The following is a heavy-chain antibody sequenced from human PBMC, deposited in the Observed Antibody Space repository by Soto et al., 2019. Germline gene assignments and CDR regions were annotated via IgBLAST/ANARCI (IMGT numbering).Heavy chain of an antibody. V-gene: IGHV3-15*07. CDR2: IKSKTDGGTT. J-gene: IGHJ4*02. CDR1: GFTFSNAW. Sequence: GGSLRLSCAASGFTFSNAWMNWVRQAPGKGLEWVGRIKSKTDGGTTDYAAPVKGRFTISRDDSKNTLYLQMNSLKTEDTAVYYCTTLGQLIVGATTFGPPSHWGQGTLVTVSS. CDR3: TTLGQLIVGATTFGPPSH. D-gene: IGHD1-26*01.